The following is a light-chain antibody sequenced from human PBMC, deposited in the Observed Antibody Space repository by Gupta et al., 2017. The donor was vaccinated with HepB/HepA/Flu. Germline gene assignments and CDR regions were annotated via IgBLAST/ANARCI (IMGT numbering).Light chain of an antibody. V-gene: IGKV1-39*01. J-gene: IGKJ1*01. CDR1: QSIDTH. Sequence: DIQMTQSPSSLSASVGDRITITCRASQSIDTHLNWYQQKVGKAPKFLIYAASSLQSGVPSRFSGSGSGTDFTLTINSLQPEDFATYYCQQSYSIPQTFGQGTKVEIK. CDR3: QQSYSIPQT. CDR2: AAS.